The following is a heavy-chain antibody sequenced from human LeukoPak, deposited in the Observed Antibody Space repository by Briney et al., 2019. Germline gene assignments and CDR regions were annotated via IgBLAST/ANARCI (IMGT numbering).Heavy chain of an antibody. CDR1: GGSFSGYY. CDR2: INHSGST. Sequence: KSSETLSLTCAVYGGSFSGYYWSWIRQPPGKGLEWIGEINHSGSTNYNPSLKSRVTISVDTSKNQFSLKLSSVTAADTAVYYCARHEGYYDILTGYYYSDYWGQGTLVTVSS. CDR3: ARHEGYYDILTGYYYSDY. D-gene: IGHD3-9*01. V-gene: IGHV4-34*01. J-gene: IGHJ4*02.